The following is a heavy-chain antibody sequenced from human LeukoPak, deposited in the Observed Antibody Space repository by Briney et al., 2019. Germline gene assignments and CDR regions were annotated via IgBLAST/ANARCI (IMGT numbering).Heavy chain of an antibody. V-gene: IGHV3-7*01. J-gene: IGHJ4*02. CDR2: IKPDGSGK. CDR1: GFAFSSYW. CDR3: ARDLPDY. Sequence: GGSLRLSCAASGFAFSSYWMTWVRQAPGKGLEWVANIKPDGSGKNYVDSVKGRFTISRDNAKNSLYLQMNSLRAEDTAVYYCARDLPDYWGQGTLVTVSS.